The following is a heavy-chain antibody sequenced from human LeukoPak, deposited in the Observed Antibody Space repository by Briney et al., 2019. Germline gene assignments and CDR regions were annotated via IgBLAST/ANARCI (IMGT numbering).Heavy chain of an antibody. Sequence: SQTLSLTCTVSGGSISSGGYYWSWIRQHPGKGLEWIGYIHYSGSTYYNPSLKSRVTISVDTSKNQFSLKLSSVTAADTAVYYCARENSYGSGSYDYWGQGTLVTVSS. J-gene: IGHJ4*02. CDR1: GGSISSGGYY. V-gene: IGHV4-31*03. D-gene: IGHD3-10*01. CDR3: ARENSYGSGSYDY. CDR2: IHYSGST.